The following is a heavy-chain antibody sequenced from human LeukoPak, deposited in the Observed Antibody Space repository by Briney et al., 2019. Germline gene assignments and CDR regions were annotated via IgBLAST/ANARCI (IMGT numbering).Heavy chain of an antibody. CDR2: IRYDESKK. D-gene: IGHD1-26*01. J-gene: IGHJ4*02. V-gene: IGHV3-30*02. CDR3: AKSHLPNAYSGTYYCDY. Sequence: GGSLRLSCAASGFTFSYYGMHWVRQAPGKGLEWVAFIRYDESKKFYGDSVKGRFTISRDNSKNTLYLQMNSLRTEDTAVYYCAKSHLPNAYSGTYYCDYWGQGTLVTVSS. CDR1: GFTFSYYG.